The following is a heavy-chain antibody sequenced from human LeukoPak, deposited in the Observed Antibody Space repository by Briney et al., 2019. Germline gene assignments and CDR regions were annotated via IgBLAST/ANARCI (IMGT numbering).Heavy chain of an antibody. CDR1: GFTVSTSY. V-gene: IGHV3-66*01. CDR3: ARSHYVPGSYTGFIDH. J-gene: IGHJ4*02. D-gene: IGHD3-10*01. CDR2: LYSGGNT. Sequence: GGSLRLSCAASGFTVSTSYMNWVRQAPGKGLEWVSILYSGGNTYYADSVKGRFSISRDNSKSTVYLQMNSLTAEDTAVCYCARSHYVPGSYTGFIDHWGQGTLVTVSS.